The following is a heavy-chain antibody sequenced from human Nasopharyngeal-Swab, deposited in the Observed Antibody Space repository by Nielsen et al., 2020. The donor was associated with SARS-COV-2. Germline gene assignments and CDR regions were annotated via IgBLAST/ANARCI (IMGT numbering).Heavy chain of an antibody. J-gene: IGHJ6*02. V-gene: IGHV1-2*02. CDR2: INPNSGGT. Sequence: ASVKVSCKASGYTFTGYYMHWVRQAPGQGLEWMGWINPNSGGTNYAQKFQGRVTMTRDTSISTAYIELSRLRSDDTAVYYCARKEATAMEELYYYGMDVWGQGTTVTVSS. CDR3: ARKEATAMEELYYYGMDV. CDR1: GYTFTGYY. D-gene: IGHD5-18*01.